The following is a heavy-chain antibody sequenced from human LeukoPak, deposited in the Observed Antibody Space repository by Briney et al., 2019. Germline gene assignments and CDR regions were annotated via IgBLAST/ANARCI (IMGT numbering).Heavy chain of an antibody. CDR1: GFTFSSYA. D-gene: IGHD3-10*01. V-gene: IGHV3-23*01. Sequence: GGSLRLSCAASGFTFSSYAMSWVRQAPGKGLEWVSAISGSGGSTYYADSVKGRFTISRDNSKNTLYLQMNSLGAEDTAVYYCAKDLYYYGSGSYYLYWGQGTLVTVSS. CDR3: AKDLYYYGSGSYYLY. CDR2: ISGSGGST. J-gene: IGHJ4*02.